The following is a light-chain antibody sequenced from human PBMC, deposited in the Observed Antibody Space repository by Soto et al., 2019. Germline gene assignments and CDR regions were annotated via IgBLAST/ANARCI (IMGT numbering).Light chain of an antibody. CDR2: TND. V-gene: IGLV1-44*01. CDR1: SSNIGTSS. J-gene: IGLJ1*01. Sequence: QSVLTQPPSASGTPGKTVTISCSGSSSNIGTSSVHWYKHVPGAAPKPLIYTNDQRTSGVPDRFSGSKSGTSASLAINGLQSEDEADYYCAVWDDSLNGHVFGAGTKVTVL. CDR3: AVWDDSLNGHV.